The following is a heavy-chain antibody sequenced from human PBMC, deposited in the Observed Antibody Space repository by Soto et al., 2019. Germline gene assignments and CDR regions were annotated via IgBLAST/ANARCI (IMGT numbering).Heavy chain of an antibody. V-gene: IGHV3-30*04. D-gene: IGHD4-17*01. J-gene: IGHJ6*02. CDR2: TSYDGSIN. CDR1: GFSFGSYE. Sequence: PEGSLRLSCAGSGFSFGSYEMHWVRQAPGKGLEWVTFTSYDGSINYYADSVKGRFTMSRDNSKNLLYLQMNSLGTEDTAVYYCVRRSTVSYYAVDVWGQGTTVTVSS. CDR3: VRRSTVSYYAVDV.